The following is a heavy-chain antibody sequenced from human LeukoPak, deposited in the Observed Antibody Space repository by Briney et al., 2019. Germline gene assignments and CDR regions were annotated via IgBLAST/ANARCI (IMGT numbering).Heavy chain of an antibody. CDR3: VKTKNMGSNYVAYFDY. V-gene: IGHV3-9*01. J-gene: IGHJ4*02. Sequence: GGSLRLSCAASGFSLEDYGMHWVRQAPGKGLEWVAGISWNSGAIGYVDSVKGRFTISRDNARNSLFLKMNSRRPEDTALYFCVKTKNMGSNYVAYFDYWGQGTLVTVSS. D-gene: IGHD3-10*02. CDR2: ISWNSGAI. CDR1: GFSLEDYG.